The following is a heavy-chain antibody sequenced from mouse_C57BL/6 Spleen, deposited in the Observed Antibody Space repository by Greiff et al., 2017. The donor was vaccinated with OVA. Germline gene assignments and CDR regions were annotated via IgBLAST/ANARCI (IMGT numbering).Heavy chain of an antibody. CDR1: GFNIKDYY. CDR3: AATVVATPAMDY. V-gene: IGHV14-2*01. CDR2: IDPEDGAS. Sequence: VQLQPSGAELVKPGASVKLSCTASGFNIKDYYMHWVKQRTEQGLEWIGRIDPEDGASKSAPKFPGKATITADTSSNTAYLQLSSLTSEDTAVYYCAATVVATPAMDYWGQGTSVTVSS. J-gene: IGHJ4*01. D-gene: IGHD1-1*01.